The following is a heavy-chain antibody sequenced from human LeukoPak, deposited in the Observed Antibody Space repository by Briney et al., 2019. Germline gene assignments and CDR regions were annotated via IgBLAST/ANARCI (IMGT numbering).Heavy chain of an antibody. J-gene: IGHJ2*01. CDR1: GFTFSSYG. D-gene: IGHD5-18*01. V-gene: IGHV3-30*02. CDR2: IRYDGSNK. Sequence: GGSLRLSCAASGFTFSSYGMHWVRQAPGKGLEWVAFIRYDGSNKYYADSVKGRFTISRDNSKNTLYLQMNSLRAEDTAVYYCAKLNVDTAMVDWYFDLWGRGTLVTVSS. CDR3: AKLNVDTAMVDWYFDL.